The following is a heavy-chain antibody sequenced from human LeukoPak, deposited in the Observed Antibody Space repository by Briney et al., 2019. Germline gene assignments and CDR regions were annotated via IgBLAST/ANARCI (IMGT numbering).Heavy chain of an antibody. CDR2: ITGNGDKT. Sequence: GSLRLSCAASGFTFSGFSMHWIRQAPGRGLEYVSAITGNGDKTFYTDSVRGRFTIFRDNSKNTPFLQMGSLRGEDTALYFCARIGMENFYDLWGQGTLVTVSS. V-gene: IGHV3-64*02. CDR1: GFTFSGFS. J-gene: IGHJ5*02. D-gene: IGHD2/OR15-2a*01. CDR3: ARIGMENFYDL.